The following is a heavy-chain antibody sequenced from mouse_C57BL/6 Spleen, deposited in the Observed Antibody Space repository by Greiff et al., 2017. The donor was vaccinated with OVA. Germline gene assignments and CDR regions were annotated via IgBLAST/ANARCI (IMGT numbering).Heavy chain of an antibody. CDR1: GFTFTDYY. CDR2: IRNKANGYTT. CDR3: AFGDYDAAWFAY. D-gene: IGHD2-4*01. V-gene: IGHV7-3*01. Sequence: EVQLQESGGGLVQPGGSLSLSCAASGFTFTDYYMSWVRQPPGKALEWLGFIRNKANGYTTEYSASVKGRFTISRDNSQSILYLQMNALRAEDSATYYCAFGDYDAAWFAYWGQGTLVTVSA. J-gene: IGHJ3*01.